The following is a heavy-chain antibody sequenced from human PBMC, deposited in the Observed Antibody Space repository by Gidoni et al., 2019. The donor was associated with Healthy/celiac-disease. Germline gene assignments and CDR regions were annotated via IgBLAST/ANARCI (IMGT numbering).Heavy chain of an antibody. CDR1: GGSISSGSYY. CDR3: AREAIELTGTGPYYYYYGMDV. D-gene: IGHD1-7*01. V-gene: IGHV4-61*02. Sequence: QVQLQESGPGLVKPSQTLSLTCTVSGGSISSGSYYRSWIRQPAGKGLEWIGRIYTSGSTNYNPSLKSRVTISVDTSKNQFSLKLSSVTAADTAVYYCAREAIELTGTGPYYYYYGMDVWGQGTTVTVSS. J-gene: IGHJ6*02. CDR2: IYTSGST.